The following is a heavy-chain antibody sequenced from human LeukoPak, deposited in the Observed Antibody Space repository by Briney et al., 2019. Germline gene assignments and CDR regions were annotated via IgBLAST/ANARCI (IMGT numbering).Heavy chain of an antibody. V-gene: IGHV3-23*01. J-gene: IGHJ4*02. D-gene: IGHD6-19*01. Sequence: GGSLRLSCAASGFTFSSYAMSWVCQAPGKGLEWVSAISGSGGSTYYADSVKGRFTISRDNSKNTLYLQMNSLRAEDTAVYYCAKDSGYSSGGEFDYWGQGTLVTVSS. CDR1: GFTFSSYA. CDR2: ISGSGGST. CDR3: AKDSGYSSGGEFDY.